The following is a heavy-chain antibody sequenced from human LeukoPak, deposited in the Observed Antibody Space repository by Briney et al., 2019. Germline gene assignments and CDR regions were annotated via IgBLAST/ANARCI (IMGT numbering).Heavy chain of an antibody. Sequence: PSETQSLTCTVSGGSMNHYYWNWIRQPAGKGLEWIGHIYSSGSTNYNPSLKSRVTMSIDTSKNQFFLKLSSVTAADTAVYYCARRTDYWGQGTLVTVSS. CDR1: GGSMNHYY. J-gene: IGHJ4*02. D-gene: IGHD1-14*01. V-gene: IGHV4-4*07. CDR2: IYSSGST. CDR3: ARRTDY.